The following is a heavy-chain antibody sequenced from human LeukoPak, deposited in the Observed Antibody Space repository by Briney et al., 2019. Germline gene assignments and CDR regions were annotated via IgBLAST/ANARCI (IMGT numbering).Heavy chain of an antibody. CDR3: ASRLFPSQGRLGATKPPFDY. Sequence: GGSLRLSCATSGFTFSSYWMHWVRQAPGKGLMWVADIANDGRSTTYADSVKGRFSISRDNAKNTVYLQMDSLRAEDTAVYYCASRLFPSQGRLGATKPPFDYWGQGTLFTVSS. CDR1: GFTFSSYW. D-gene: IGHD1-26*01. V-gene: IGHV3-74*03. J-gene: IGHJ4*02. CDR2: IANDGRST.